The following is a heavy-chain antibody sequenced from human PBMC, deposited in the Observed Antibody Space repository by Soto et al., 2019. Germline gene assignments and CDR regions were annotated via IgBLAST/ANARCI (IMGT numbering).Heavy chain of an antibody. CDR1: GFSLRTTGVG. J-gene: IGHJ4*02. CDR3: AHTGGLPFDY. D-gene: IGHD3-16*01. CDR2: IYWNDDK. Sequence: QITLKESGPTLVKPTQTLTLTCTYSGFSLRTTGVGVGWIRQPPGKALEWLGIIYWNDDKRYSPSLKSRFTRTSDISKSQVVLTMTNMDPVDTATYYCAHTGGLPFDYWGQGTLVIVSS. V-gene: IGHV2-5*01.